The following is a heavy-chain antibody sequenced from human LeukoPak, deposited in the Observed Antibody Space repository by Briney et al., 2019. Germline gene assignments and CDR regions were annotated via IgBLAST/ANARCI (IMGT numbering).Heavy chain of an antibody. CDR2: ISYDGSNK. D-gene: IGHD3-10*01. CDR1: GFTFSSYA. J-gene: IGHJ4*02. Sequence: GGSLRLSCAASGFTFSSYAMHWVRQAPGKGLEWVAVISYDGSNKYYADSVKGRFTISRDNSKNTLYLQMNSLRAEDTAVYYCARKGGSGSYRVFGYWGQGTLVTVSS. CDR3: ARKGGSGSYRVFGY. V-gene: IGHV3-30-3*01.